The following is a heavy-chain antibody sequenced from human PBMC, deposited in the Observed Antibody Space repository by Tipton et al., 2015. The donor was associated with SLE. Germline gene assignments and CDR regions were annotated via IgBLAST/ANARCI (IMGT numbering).Heavy chain of an antibody. CDR1: GGSISSSSYY. CDR2: IYYSGST. CDR3: VRDDGAGPYYYGLDV. V-gene: IGHV4-39*07. Sequence: TLSLTCTVSGGSISSSSYYWGWIRPPPGKGLEWIGSIYYSGSTYYNPSLKSRVTISVDTSKNQFSLKLTSVTAADTAVYYSVRDDGAGPYYYGLDVWRTGTMVTGSS. J-gene: IGHJ6*04. D-gene: IGHD1-26*01.